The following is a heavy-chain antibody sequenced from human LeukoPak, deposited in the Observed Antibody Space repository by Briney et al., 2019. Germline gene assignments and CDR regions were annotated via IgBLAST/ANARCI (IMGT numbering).Heavy chain of an antibody. D-gene: IGHD3-22*01. Sequence: SSETLSLTCTVSGGSISSYYWSWIRQPPGKGLEWIGHIYYSWSTNYNPSLKSRVTISVDTSKNQFSLKLSSVTAADTAVYYCARVYYYDSSGYSHTFDYWGQGTLVTVSS. J-gene: IGHJ4*02. CDR2: IYYSWST. CDR3: ARVYYYDSSGYSHTFDY. CDR1: GGSISSYY. V-gene: IGHV4-59*01.